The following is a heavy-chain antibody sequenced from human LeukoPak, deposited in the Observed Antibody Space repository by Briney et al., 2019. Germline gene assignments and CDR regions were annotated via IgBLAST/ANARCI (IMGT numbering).Heavy chain of an antibody. CDR2: IQSSGST. V-gene: IGHV4-4*09. Sequence: SETLSLTCTVSGGSITSYYWSCIRQPPGKELEWIGYIQSSGSTNYNPSLKSRVSISVDTSNNQFSLKLSSVTAADTAVYYCARSVELLRTFDYWGQGTLVTVSS. CDR3: ARSVELLRTFDY. CDR1: GGSITSYY. J-gene: IGHJ4*02. D-gene: IGHD1-7*01.